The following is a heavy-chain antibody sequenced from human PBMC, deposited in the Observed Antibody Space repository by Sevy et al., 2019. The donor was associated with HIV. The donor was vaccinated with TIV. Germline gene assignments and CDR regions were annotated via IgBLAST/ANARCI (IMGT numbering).Heavy chain of an antibody. CDR2: INPNSGGT. CDR1: GYTFTGYY. D-gene: IGHD3-3*01. CDR3: ATLYTYYDFWSGSTLYGMDV. J-gene: IGHJ6*02. V-gene: IGHV1-2*02. Sequence: APVKVSCKASGYTFTGYYMHWVRQAPGQGLEWMGWINPNSGGTNYAQKFQGRVTMTRDTSISTAYMELSRLRSDDTAVYYCATLYTYYDFWSGSTLYGMDVWGQGTTVTVSS.